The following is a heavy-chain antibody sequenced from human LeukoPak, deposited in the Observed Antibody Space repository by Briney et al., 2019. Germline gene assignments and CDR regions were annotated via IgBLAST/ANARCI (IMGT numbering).Heavy chain of an antibody. CDR1: GGSISSGSYY. D-gene: IGHD3-22*01. V-gene: IGHV4-61*02. CDR3: ARDTVVISHDAFDI. CDR2: IYTSGST. J-gene: IGHJ3*02. Sequence: PSQTLSLTCTVSGGSISSGSYYWSWIQQPAGKRLEWIGRIYTSGSTHYNPSLKSRVTISVDTSKNQFSLRLSSVTAADTAVYYCARDTVVISHDAFDIWGLGTMVTVSS.